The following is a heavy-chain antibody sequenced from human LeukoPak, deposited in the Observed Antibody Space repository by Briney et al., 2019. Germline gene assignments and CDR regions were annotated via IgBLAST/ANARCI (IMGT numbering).Heavy chain of an antibody. J-gene: IGHJ6*02. CDR1: VSAY. D-gene: IGHD2-15*01. V-gene: IGHV3-43*02. Sequence: GGSLRLSCAASVSAYITWVRQAPGKGLEWVSVVFGGGATYYADSVKGRFTISRDNSKNSLYLQMNSLRTEDTALYYCAKDIVVVVAATAGNYYYGMDVWGQGTTVTVSS. CDR2: VFGGGAT. CDR3: AKDIVVVVAATAGNYYYGMDV.